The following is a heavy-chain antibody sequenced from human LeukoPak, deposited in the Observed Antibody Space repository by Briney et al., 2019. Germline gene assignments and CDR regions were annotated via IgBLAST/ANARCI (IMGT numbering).Heavy chain of an antibody. J-gene: IGHJ3*02. Sequence: SETLSLTCTVSGGSISSYYWSWIRQPPGKGLEWIGYIYYSGSTNYNPSLKSRVTISVDTSKNQFSLKLSSVTAADTAVYYCARVAYYYDSSGYYSRYDAFDIWGQGTMVTVSS. CDR1: GGSISSYY. CDR2: IYYSGST. V-gene: IGHV4-59*01. CDR3: ARVAYYYDSSGYYSRYDAFDI. D-gene: IGHD3-22*01.